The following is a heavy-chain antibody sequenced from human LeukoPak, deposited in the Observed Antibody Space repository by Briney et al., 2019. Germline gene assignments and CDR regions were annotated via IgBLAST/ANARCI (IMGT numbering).Heavy chain of an antibody. CDR1: GYTFTGYY. CDR2: INPNSGGT. V-gene: IGHV1-2*06. Sequence: ASVKVSCKASGYTFTGYYMHWVRQAPGQGLEWMGRINPNSGGTNYAQKFQGRVTMTRDTSISTVYMELSRLRSDDTAVYYCARDFPPRDDYGGNFDYWGQGTLVTVSS. J-gene: IGHJ4*02. D-gene: IGHD4-23*01. CDR3: ARDFPPRDDYGGNFDY.